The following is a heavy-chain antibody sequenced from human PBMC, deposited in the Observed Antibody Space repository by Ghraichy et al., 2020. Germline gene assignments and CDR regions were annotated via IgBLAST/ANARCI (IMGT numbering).Heavy chain of an antibody. CDR3: ARAFDC. V-gene: IGHV3-74*01. CDR2: INSDGSSI. Sequence: GESLNISCAASGFTFSTYWMHWVRHAPGKGLEWVSRINSDGSSINYADSVKGRFSISRDNAKNTLYLQMNSLGADDTGVYFCARAFDCWGQGVLVTVSS. CDR1: GFTFSTYW. J-gene: IGHJ4*02.